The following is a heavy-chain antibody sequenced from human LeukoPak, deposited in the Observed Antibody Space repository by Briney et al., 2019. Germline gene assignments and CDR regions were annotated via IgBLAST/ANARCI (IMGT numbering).Heavy chain of an antibody. CDR3: AKDAVQLWLRIDY. V-gene: IGHV1-2*02. D-gene: IGHD5-18*01. CDR1: GYTFTDNY. J-gene: IGHJ4*01. CDR2: INPYTGGT. Sequence: ASVKVSCKASGYTFTDNYMHWVRLAPGQGLEWMGWINPYTGGTKYAPKFQGRITMTRDTSISTAYMELSSLTSDDTAVYHCAKDAVQLWLRIDYWAQGTLVTVSS.